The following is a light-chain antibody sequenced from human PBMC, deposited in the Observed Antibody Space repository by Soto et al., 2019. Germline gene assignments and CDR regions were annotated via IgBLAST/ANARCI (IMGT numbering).Light chain of an antibody. CDR2: AAS. CDR3: QQSYITLGIT. J-gene: IGKJ3*01. Sequence: DIQMTQSPSSLSASVGDRVTITCRASQSISSDLNWYQQKPGKAPKLLIYAASNLQSGVPSRFSGSGSGTDFTLTISSLQPEDFATYYCQQSYITLGITCGPGTKVDIK. V-gene: IGKV1-39*01. CDR1: QSISSD.